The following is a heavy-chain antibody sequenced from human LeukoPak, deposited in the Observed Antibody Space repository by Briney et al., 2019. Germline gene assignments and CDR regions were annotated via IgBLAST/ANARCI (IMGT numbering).Heavy chain of an antibody. D-gene: IGHD3-22*01. CDR2: IWYDGSNK. V-gene: IGHV3-30*02. Sequence: GGSLRLSCAASGFTFCSYGMHWVRQAPGKGLEWVAVIWYDGSNKYYADSVKGRFTVSRDNSENTLYLQTNSLRAEDTAVYYCAKDQFGFYDSSGSFDYWGQGTLVTVSS. CDR3: AKDQFGFYDSSGSFDY. CDR1: GFTFCSYG. J-gene: IGHJ4*02.